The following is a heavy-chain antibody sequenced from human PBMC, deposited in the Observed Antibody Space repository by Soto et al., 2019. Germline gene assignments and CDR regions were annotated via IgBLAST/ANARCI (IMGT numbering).Heavy chain of an antibody. Sequence: SETLSLTCGVSGDSISSVNWWSWVRQSPGQGLEXIGXXYXXGXTXXXPXXXSRLTLSVDKSKNQVFLNLNSVSAADTAVYYCATLSGYFTISPFDPWGQGILVTVSS. CDR1: GDSISSVNW. J-gene: IGHJ5*02. CDR3: ATLSGYFTISPFDP. D-gene: IGHD2-8*01. CDR2: XYXXGXT. V-gene: IGHV4-4*02.